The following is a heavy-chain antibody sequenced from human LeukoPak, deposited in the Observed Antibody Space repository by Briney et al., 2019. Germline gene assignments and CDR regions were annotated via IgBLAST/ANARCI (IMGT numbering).Heavy chain of an antibody. CDR1: GYTFTGYY. J-gene: IGHJ4*02. Sequence: GASVKVSCKASGYTFTGYYMHWVRQAPGQGLEWMGIINPSGGSTSYAQKFQGRVTMTRDMSTSTVYMELSSLRSEDTAVYYCARGVARYYFDYWGQGTLVTVSS. V-gene: IGHV1-46*01. D-gene: IGHD2-15*01. CDR2: INPSGGST. CDR3: ARGVARYYFDY.